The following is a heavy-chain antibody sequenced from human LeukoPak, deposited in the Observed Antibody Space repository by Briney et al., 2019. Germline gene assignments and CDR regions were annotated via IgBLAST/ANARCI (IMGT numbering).Heavy chain of an antibody. J-gene: IGHJ4*02. CDR2: IYSGGST. D-gene: IGHD1-26*01. CDR3: TAGSYYSPDY. V-gene: IGHV3-53*01. CDR1: GFTVSSNY. Sequence: GGSLRLSCAASGFTVSSNYMSWVRPAPGKGLEWVSVIYSGGSTYYADSVKGRFTISRDNSKNTLYLQMNSLRAEDTAVYYCTAGSYYSPDYWGQGTLVTASS.